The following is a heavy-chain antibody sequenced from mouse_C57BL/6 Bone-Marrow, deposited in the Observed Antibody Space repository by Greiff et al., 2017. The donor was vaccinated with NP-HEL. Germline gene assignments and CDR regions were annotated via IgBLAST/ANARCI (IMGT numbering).Heavy chain of an antibody. CDR2: IWSGGST. Sequence: QVQLQQSGPGLVQPSQSLSITCTVSGFSLTSYGVHWVRQSPGKGLEWLGVIWSGGSTDYNAAFISSLSISKDNSKRQVFFKMNSLQADDTAMYYCARNTRYYYGSSFWYFDVWGTGTTVTVSS. V-gene: IGHV2-2*01. J-gene: IGHJ1*03. D-gene: IGHD1-1*01. CDR3: ARNTRYYYGSSFWYFDV. CDR1: GFSLTSYG.